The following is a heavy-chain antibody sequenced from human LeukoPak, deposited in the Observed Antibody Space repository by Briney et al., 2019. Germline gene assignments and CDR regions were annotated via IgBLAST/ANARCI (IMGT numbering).Heavy chain of an antibody. J-gene: IGHJ4*02. D-gene: IGHD2-21*01. Sequence: PSETLSLTCTVSGGSISGYYWSWIRLPPGKGLEWIGYVFHSGSTNYNPSLKSRVTISVDTSKNQFSLKVTSVIAADTAVYFCARFPYCGISHYFDYWGQGALVTVSS. CDR3: ARFPYCGISHYFDY. V-gene: IGHV4-59*01. CDR2: VFHSGST. CDR1: GGSISGYY.